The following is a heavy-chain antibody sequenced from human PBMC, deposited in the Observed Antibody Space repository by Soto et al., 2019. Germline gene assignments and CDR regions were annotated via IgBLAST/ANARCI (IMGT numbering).Heavy chain of an antibody. CDR1: GFTFSDYY. J-gene: IGHJ3*02. Sequence: PGGSLRLSCAASGFTFSDYYMSWIRQAPGKGLEWVSYISSSGSTIYYADSVKGRFTISRDNAKNSLYLQMNSLRAEDTAVYYCATGPLTRQWLVRGAFDIWGQGTMVTVSS. CDR2: ISSSGSTI. V-gene: IGHV3-11*01. CDR3: ATGPLTRQWLVRGAFDI. D-gene: IGHD6-19*01.